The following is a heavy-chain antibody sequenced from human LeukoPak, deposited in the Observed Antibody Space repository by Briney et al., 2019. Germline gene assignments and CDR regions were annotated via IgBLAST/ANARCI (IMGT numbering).Heavy chain of an antibody. V-gene: IGHV3-23*01. CDR1: GFTFSSYA. CDR2: VSGSGVST. Sequence: GGSLRLSCEASGFTFSSYAMSWVRQAPGKGLEWVSAVSGSGVSTYYADSVKGRFTISRDNSKNTLFLQMNSLRAEDTAVYYCAKGGNPDYWGQGTLVTVSS. CDR3: AKGGNPDY. J-gene: IGHJ4*02.